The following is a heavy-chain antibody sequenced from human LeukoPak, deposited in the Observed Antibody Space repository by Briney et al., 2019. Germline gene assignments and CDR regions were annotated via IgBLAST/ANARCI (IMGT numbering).Heavy chain of an antibody. D-gene: IGHD3-22*01. J-gene: IGHJ4*02. V-gene: IGHV3-23*01. Sequence: GGSLRLSCAASGFTFSSYSMNWVRQAPGKGLEWVSAISGSGGSTYYADSVKGRFTISRDNSKNTLYLQMNSLRAEDTAVYYCAKEGYYYDSSGYADWGQGTLVTVSS. CDR2: ISGSGGST. CDR1: GFTFSSYS. CDR3: AKEGYYYDSSGYAD.